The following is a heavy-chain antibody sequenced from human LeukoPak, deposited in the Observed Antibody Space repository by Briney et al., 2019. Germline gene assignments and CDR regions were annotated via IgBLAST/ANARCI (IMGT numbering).Heavy chain of an antibody. D-gene: IGHD1-26*01. CDR1: GGSISSSSYY. J-gene: IGHJ4*02. Sequence: SETLSLTCTVSGGSISSSSYYWGWIRQPPGKGLEWIGSIYYSGSPYYNPSLKSRVTISVDTSKNQFSLKLSSVTAADTAVYYCARGVSGSYRYFDYWGQGTLVTVSS. CDR3: ARGVSGSYRYFDY. V-gene: IGHV4-39*07. CDR2: IYYSGSP.